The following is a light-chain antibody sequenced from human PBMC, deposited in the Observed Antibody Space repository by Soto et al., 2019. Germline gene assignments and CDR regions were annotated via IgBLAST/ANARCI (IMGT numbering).Light chain of an antibody. V-gene: IGLV2-14*01. CDR3: SSYTSSSASRV. J-gene: IGLJ2*01. CDR1: SSDVGGYSY. CDR2: EVG. Sequence: QSVLTQPASVSGSPGQSITISCTGTSSDVGGYSYVSWYQQHPGKAPKLIIYEVGNRPSGISNRFSGSKSGNTASLTISGLQAEDEADYYCSSYTSSSASRVFGGGTKLTVL.